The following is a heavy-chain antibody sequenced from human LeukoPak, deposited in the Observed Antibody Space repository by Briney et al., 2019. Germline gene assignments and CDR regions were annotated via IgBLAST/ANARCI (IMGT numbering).Heavy chain of an antibody. CDR1: GYTFTSYY. V-gene: IGHV1-46*01. Sequence: GASVKVSCKASGYTFTSYYMHWVRQAPGQGLEWMGIINPSGGSTSYAQKFQGRVTMTRDTSTSTVYMELSSLRSEDTAVYYRARDANLGYCSGGSCYDFGYWGQGTLVTVSS. CDR2: INPSGGST. J-gene: IGHJ4*02. CDR3: ARDANLGYCSGGSCYDFGY. D-gene: IGHD2-15*01.